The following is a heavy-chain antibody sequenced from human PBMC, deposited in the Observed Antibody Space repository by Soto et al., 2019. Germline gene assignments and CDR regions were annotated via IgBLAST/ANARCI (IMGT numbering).Heavy chain of an antibody. CDR3: ARGRQWLTGGWFDP. V-gene: IGHV4-34*01. J-gene: IGHJ5*02. CDR1: GGSFSGYY. CDR2: INHSGST. Sequence: QVQLQQWGAGLLKPSETLSLTCAVYGGSFSGYYWSWIRQPPGKGLEWIGEINHSGSTNYNPSLKSRVTISVDTSKNQFTLKLSSVTAADTAGYYCARGRQWLTGGWFDPWGQGTLVTVSS. D-gene: IGHD6-19*01.